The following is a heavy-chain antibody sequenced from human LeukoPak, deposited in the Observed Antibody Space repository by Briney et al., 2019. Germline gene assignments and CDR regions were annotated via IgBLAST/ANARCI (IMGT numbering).Heavy chain of an antibody. V-gene: IGHV1-24*01. CDR1: GYTLTELS. J-gene: IGHJ4*02. D-gene: IGHD3-22*01. Sequence: VASVKVSCKVSGYTLTELSMHWERQAPGKGLEWMGGFDPEDGETIYAQKFQGRVTMTEDTSTDTAYMELSSLRSEDTAVYYCATMGYYYDSSGYYYIDYWGQGTLVTVSS. CDR2: FDPEDGET. CDR3: ATMGYYYDSSGYYYIDY.